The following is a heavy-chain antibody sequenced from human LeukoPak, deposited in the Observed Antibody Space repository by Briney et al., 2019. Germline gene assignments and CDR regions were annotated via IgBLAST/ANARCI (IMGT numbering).Heavy chain of an antibody. D-gene: IGHD3/OR15-3a*01. CDR2: IYPGDSDT. Sequence: GESLKISCKGSGYSFTTYWIGWVRQMPGKGLEWMGIIYPGDSDTRYSLSFQGQVTISADKSISTAYLQWSSLKASDTAMYYCARQGMARGLVIDYWGQGTLVTVSS. CDR3: ARQGMARGLVIDY. J-gene: IGHJ4*02. CDR1: GYSFTTYW. V-gene: IGHV5-51*01.